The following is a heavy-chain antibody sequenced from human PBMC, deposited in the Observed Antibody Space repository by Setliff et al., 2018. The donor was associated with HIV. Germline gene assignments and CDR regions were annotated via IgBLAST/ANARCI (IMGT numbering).Heavy chain of an antibody. CDR1: GISINGYY. J-gene: IGHJ4*02. Sequence: SETLSLTCSVSGISINGYYWSWIRQSPRTRLEWIGYVSSIGSTNYNPSLKSRVTMSVGTSKNQFSLKLSSVTAVDTAVYYCTRNAPAYELDYWGQGTLVTVSS. CDR2: VSSIGST. V-gene: IGHV4-59*12. D-gene: IGHD5-12*01. CDR3: TRNAPAYELDY.